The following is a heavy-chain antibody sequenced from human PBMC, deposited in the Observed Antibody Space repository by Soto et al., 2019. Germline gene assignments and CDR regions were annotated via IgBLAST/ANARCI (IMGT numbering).Heavy chain of an antibody. CDR2: IDYDGTTT. CDR3: TRGPRPSSAGTGAY. D-gene: IGHD6-13*01. Sequence: PGGSLRLSCVASGFAFDSYWVHWVRQVPGEGPVWVSRIDYDGTTTTYTDSVKGRFTISRDNAKNTLYLQMNSVRVEDTAVYYCTRGPRPSSAGTGAYWGQGTLVTVSS. CDR1: GFAFDSYW. J-gene: IGHJ4*02. V-gene: IGHV3-74*01.